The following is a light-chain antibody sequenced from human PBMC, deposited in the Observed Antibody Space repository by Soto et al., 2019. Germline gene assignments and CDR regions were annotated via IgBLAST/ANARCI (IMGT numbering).Light chain of an antibody. J-gene: IGKJ1*01. CDR1: QSISSY. V-gene: IGKV1-39*01. CDR3: KQSYSTRGT. Sequence: DIPMTQSPSSLSASVGDRVTITCRARQSISSYLNWYQQKPGKAPTLLIYAASSLQSGVQSRFSGSGSGTHFTLTISSLQPEDFATYYCKQSYSTRGTFGQGTKVEIK. CDR2: AAS.